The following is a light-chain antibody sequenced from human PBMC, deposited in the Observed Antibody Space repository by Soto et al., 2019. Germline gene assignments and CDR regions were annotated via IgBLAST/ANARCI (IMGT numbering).Light chain of an antibody. CDR1: SSDVGGYNY. V-gene: IGLV2-14*01. CDR2: DVS. J-gene: IGLJ1*01. CDR3: SSYTSSSTVLYV. Sequence: QSALTQPASVSGSPGQSITISCTGTSSDVGGYNYVSWYQQHPGKAPKLMIYDVSNRPSGVSNRFSGSKSGNTASRTISGLQAEDEADYYCSSYTSSSTVLYVFGTGTKLTVL.